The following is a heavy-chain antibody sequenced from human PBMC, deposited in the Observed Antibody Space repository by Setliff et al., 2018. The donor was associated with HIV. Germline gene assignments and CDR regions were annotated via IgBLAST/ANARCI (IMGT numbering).Heavy chain of an antibody. CDR1: GFTFVNHD. CDR2: IGTAGDT. J-gene: IGHJ3*02. CDR3: ARRHFYDSSGQVWAFDI. D-gene: IGHD3-22*01. V-gene: IGHV3-13*01. Sequence: LRLSCAASGFTFVNHDIEWVRQAPGKGLEWVSHIGTAGDTYYLDSVKGRFTISREDARNSGYLQMNSLTSEDTAVYYCARRHFYDSSGQVWAFDIWGQGTMVTVSS.